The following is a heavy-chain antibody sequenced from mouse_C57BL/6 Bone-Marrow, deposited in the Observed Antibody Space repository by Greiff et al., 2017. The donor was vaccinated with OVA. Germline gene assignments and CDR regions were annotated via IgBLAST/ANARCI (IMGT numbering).Heavy chain of an antibody. CDR1: GFTFSSYG. J-gene: IGHJ2*01. CDR3: ARHYYGCY. D-gene: IGHD1-1*01. CDR2: ISSGGSYT. Sequence: EVQLVESGGDLVKPGGSLKLSCAASGFTFSSYGMSWVRQTPDKRLEWVATISSGGSYTYYPDSVKGRFTISRDNAKNTLYLQMSSLKSEDTAMYYCARHYYGCYWGQGTTLTVSS. V-gene: IGHV5-6*01.